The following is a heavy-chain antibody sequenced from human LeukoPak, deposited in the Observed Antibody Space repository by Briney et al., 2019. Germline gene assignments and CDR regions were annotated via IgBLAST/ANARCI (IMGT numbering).Heavy chain of an antibody. J-gene: IGHJ5*02. CDR1: GFTFNGYW. D-gene: IGHD2-2*01. CDR3: ATSSNAPGNH. V-gene: IGHV3-7*01. CDR2: IKEDGSAQ. Sequence: GGSLRLSCAASGFTFNGYWMSWVRQAPGKGLEWVANIKEDGSAQYYVGSVKGRFTISRDNAKNSLNLQMNSLRAEDTAVYYCATSSNAPGNHWGQGTLVTISS.